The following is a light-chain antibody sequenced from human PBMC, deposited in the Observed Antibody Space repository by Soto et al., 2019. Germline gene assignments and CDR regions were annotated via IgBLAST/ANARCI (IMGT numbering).Light chain of an antibody. J-gene: IGKJ1*01. Sequence: DIQMTQSPSTVSASVGDTVTITCRASQSISTRLAWYQQKPGKAPKLLIYAASSLQSGVPSRFSGSRSGPDFTLTISSLQPEDFATYYCQQSYSSPPTFGQGTKVDIK. CDR2: AAS. CDR3: QQSYSSPPT. CDR1: QSISTR. V-gene: IGKV1-39*01.